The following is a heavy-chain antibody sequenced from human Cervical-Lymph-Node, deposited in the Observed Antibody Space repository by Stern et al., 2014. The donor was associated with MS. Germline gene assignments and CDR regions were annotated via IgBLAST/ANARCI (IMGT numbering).Heavy chain of an antibody. J-gene: IGHJ3*02. D-gene: IGHD3-22*01. V-gene: IGHV4-31*03. CDR1: GGSISSGGYY. CDR3: ARDVALGYYDTSGYFAFDI. CDR2: IYYTGSP. Sequence: VQLEESGPGLVKPSQTLSLTCTVSGGSISSGGYYWNWIRQHPERCLEWIGYIYYTGSPYYNPSLKSRVTISVDTSANRFSLSLSSVTAADTAVYYCARDVALGYYDTSGYFAFDIWGPGTLVTVSS.